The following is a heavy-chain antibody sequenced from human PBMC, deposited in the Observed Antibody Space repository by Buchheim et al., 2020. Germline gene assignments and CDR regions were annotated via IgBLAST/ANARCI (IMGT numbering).Heavy chain of an antibody. J-gene: IGHJ6*02. CDR1: GGSISSYY. V-gene: IGHV4-59*08. D-gene: IGHD1-1*01. Sequence: QVQLQESGPGLVKPSETLSLTCTVSGGSISSYYWSWIRQPPGKGLEWIGYIYYSGSTNYNPSLKSRVTISVDTSKNQFSLKLSSVTAADTAVYYCAERMGTYYYYGMDVWGQGTT. CDR3: AERMGTYYYYGMDV. CDR2: IYYSGST.